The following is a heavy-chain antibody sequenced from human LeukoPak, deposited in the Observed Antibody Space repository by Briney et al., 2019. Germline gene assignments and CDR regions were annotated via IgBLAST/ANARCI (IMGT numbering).Heavy chain of an antibody. D-gene: IGHD6-25*01. CDR2: INHSGST. V-gene: IGHV4-61*10. CDR1: GGSISSGSYY. J-gene: IGHJ4*02. Sequence: SETLSLTCTVSGGSISSGSYYWSWIRQPAGKGLEWIGEINHSGSTNYNPSLKSRVTISVDTSKNQFSLKLSSVTAADTAVYYCARGGALSYWGQGTLVTVSS. CDR3: ARGGALSY.